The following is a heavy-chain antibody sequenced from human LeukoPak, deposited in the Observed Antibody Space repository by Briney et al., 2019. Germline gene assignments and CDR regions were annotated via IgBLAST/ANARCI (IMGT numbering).Heavy chain of an antibody. J-gene: IGHJ5*02. CDR1: GGSISSSHW. V-gene: IGHV4-4*02. Sequence: SETLSLTCAVSGGSISSSHWWSWVRQPPGKGLEWIGEIYHSGSTNYNPSLKSRVTISVDMSKNQFSLKMSSVTAADTAVYYCARDRVVPAAIVWFDPWGQGTLVTVSS. CDR3: ARDRVVPAAIVWFDP. D-gene: IGHD2-2*01. CDR2: IYHSGST.